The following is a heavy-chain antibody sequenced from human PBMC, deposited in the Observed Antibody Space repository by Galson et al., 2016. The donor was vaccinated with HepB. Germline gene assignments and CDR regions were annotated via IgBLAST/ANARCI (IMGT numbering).Heavy chain of an antibody. CDR3: AKGHAANPGAPRVDY. CDR2: ISGSGST. D-gene: IGHD1-26*01. J-gene: IGHJ4*02. Sequence: SLRLSCAAPGFTFSSYAMSWVRQAPGEGLEWVSSISGSGSTYYADSVKGRFTISRDNSKNTLYLQMNSLRVEDTAVFYCAKGHAANPGAPRVDYWGRGTLVTVSS. CDR1: GFTFSSYA. V-gene: IGHV3-23*01.